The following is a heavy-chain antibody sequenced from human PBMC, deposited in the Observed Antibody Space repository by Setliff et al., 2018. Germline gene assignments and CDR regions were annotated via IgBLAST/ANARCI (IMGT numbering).Heavy chain of an antibody. CDR2: INPSSGRT. CDR1: GYTFTSHY. CDR3: ARDVFPYHYEGAFDI. Sequence: ASVKVSCKASGYTFTSHYMHWVRQAPGLGLEWMGTINPSSGRTSYAQKFQGRVTMTRDTSTSTVYMDMSSLRSEDTAVYYRARDVFPYHYEGAFDIWGQGTMVTV. V-gene: IGHV1-46*01. D-gene: IGHD3-22*01. J-gene: IGHJ3*02.